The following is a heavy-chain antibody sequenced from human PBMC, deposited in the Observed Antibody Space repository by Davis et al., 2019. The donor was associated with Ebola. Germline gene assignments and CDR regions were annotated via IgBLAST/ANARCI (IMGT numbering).Heavy chain of an antibody. CDR2: ISGYSGST. J-gene: IGHJ3*02. D-gene: IGHD1-26*01. Sequence: ASVKVSCKASGYTFSSYGLSWVRQAPGQGLEWMGWISGYSGSTNYAQILQGRVTMTTDTSTGTAYMELRSLRSDDTAVYFCARTSIVGTTTTASDIWGQGTKVTVSS. CDR3: ARTSIVGTTTTASDI. CDR1: GYTFSSYG. V-gene: IGHV1-18*04.